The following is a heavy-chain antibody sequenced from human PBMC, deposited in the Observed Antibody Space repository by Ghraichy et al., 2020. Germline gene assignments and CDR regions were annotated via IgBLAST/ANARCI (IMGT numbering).Heavy chain of an antibody. D-gene: IGHD2-8*01. CDR1: GGSISSYY. Sequence: SQTLSLTCTVSGGSISSYYWTWIRQPPGKGLEWIGYIYYTGSTKYNSSLKSRVTISIDTSKTQLSLKLTSVTAADTAVYYCARDQANGATSFDYWGQGTRVTVSS. J-gene: IGHJ4*02. CDR2: IYYTGST. CDR3: ARDQANGATSFDY. V-gene: IGHV4-59*01.